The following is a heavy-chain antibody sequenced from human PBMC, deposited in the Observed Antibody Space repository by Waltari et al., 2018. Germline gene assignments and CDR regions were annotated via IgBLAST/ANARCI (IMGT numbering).Heavy chain of an antibody. CDR3: ARAFGAMANFHY. CDR1: GGSISSSSYY. CDR2: IYYSGST. V-gene: IGHV4-39*07. Sequence: QLQLQESGPGLVKPSETLSLTCTVSGGSISSSSYYWGWIRQPPGKGLEWIGSIYYSGSTYYNPSLKSRVTISVDTSKNQFSLKLSSVTAADTAVYYCARAFGAMANFHYWGQGTLVTVSS. D-gene: IGHD5-18*01. J-gene: IGHJ4*02.